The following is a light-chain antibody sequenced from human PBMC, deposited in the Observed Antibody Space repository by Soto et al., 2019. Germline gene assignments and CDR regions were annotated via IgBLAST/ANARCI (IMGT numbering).Light chain of an antibody. CDR3: QHYDNTPPSVT. V-gene: IGKV3-20*01. Sequence: EIVLTQSPDTLSLSPGERATLSCRASQSVSSDYLVWYQQKPGQAPRLLIYGASRRATGIPDRFSGGGSGTDFILNISRLEPEYFAVYYCQHYDNTPPSVTFGPGTKVDIK. CDR1: QSVSSDY. J-gene: IGKJ3*01. CDR2: GAS.